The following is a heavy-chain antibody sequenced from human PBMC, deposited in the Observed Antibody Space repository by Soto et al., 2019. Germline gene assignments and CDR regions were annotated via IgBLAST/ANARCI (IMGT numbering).Heavy chain of an antibody. CDR3: AREEGVRNGFAP. CDR1: GFTFSSYS. Sequence: EVQLVESGGGLVQPGGSLRLSCAASGFTFSSYSMNWVRQAPGKGLVWVSYISSSRSTIYYADSVKGRFTISREKAKNSLYLQVNSLRAGETAVDYCAREEGVRNGFAPWGQGALGAVSS. V-gene: IGHV3-48*01. J-gene: IGHJ5*02. CDR2: ISSSRSTI. D-gene: IGHD3-16*01.